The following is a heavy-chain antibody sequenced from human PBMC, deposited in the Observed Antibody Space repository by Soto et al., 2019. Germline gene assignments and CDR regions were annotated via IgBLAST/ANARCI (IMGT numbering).Heavy chain of an antibody. CDR2: ISGSGGST. D-gene: IGHD4-17*01. CDR1: GFTFSSDA. CDR3: AKDSFYYGDYGTVDY. V-gene: IGHV3-23*01. Sequence: EVQLLESGGGLVQPGGSLRLSCAASGFTFSSDAMSWVRQAPGKGLEWVAAISGSGGSTYYADSVKGRFTISRDNSKNTLYLQMNSLRAEDTAVYYCAKDSFYYGDYGTVDYWGQGTLVTVS. J-gene: IGHJ4*02.